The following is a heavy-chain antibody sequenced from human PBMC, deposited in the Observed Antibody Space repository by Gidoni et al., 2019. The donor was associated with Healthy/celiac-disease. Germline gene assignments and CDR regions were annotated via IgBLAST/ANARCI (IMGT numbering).Heavy chain of an antibody. CDR3: ARAPYYYDSSGRGAFDI. J-gene: IGHJ3*02. V-gene: IGHV4-34*01. D-gene: IGHD3-22*01. CDR2: INHSGRT. CDR1: GGSFSGHY. Sequence: QVQLQQWGAGLLKPSETLSLTCAVYGGSFSGHYWSWTRQPPGKGLEWIGEINHSGRTNYNPSLKSRVTISVDTSKNQFSLKLSSVTAADTAVYYCARAPYYYDSSGRGAFDIWGQGTMVTVSS.